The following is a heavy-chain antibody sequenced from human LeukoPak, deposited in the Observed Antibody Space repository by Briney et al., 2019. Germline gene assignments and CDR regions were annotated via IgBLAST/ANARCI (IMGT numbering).Heavy chain of an antibody. J-gene: IGHJ4*02. V-gene: IGHV1-18*01. CDR1: GYTFTTYA. D-gene: IGHD3-22*01. CDR3: ARDVRNYHDSSGYPY. Sequence: ASVKVSCKASGYTFTTYAISWGRQAPGQGLEWMGWISPHSGYTNYAQKLQGRVTLTTDTSTSTAYMELRSLRSDDTAVYYCARDVRNYHDSSGYPYWGQGTLATVSS. CDR2: ISPHSGYT.